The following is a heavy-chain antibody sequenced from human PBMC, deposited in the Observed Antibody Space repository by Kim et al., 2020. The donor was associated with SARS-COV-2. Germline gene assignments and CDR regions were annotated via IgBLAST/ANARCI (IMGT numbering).Heavy chain of an antibody. CDR1: GYTFTSYY. D-gene: IGHD3-10*01. Sequence: ASVKVSCKASGYTFTSYYMHWVRQAPGQGLEWMGIINPNGGSTSYAQKFQGRVTMTRDTSTSTVYMELSSLRSEDTAVYYGAGVGSGSYYYYGMDVWGQGTTVTVSS. V-gene: IGHV1-46*01. J-gene: IGHJ6*02. CDR3: AGVGSGSYYYYGMDV. CDR2: INPNGGST.